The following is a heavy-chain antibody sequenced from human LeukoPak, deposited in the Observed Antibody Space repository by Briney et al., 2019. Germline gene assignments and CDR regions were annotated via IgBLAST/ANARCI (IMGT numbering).Heavy chain of an antibody. CDR2: INPNIGGT. V-gene: IGHV1-2*02. Sequence: ASVKVSCKASGYTFSGYYMHWVRQAPGQGLEWMGWINPNIGGTNYAQKFQGRVTMTRDTSISTAYMELIRLTSDDTAVYYCARQRIAVAGANDAFDIWGQGTMVTVSS. J-gene: IGHJ3*02. CDR3: ARQRIAVAGANDAFDI. CDR1: GYTFSGYY. D-gene: IGHD6-19*01.